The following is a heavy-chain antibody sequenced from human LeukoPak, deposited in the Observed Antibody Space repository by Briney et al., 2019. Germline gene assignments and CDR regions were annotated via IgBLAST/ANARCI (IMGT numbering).Heavy chain of an antibody. CDR2: IYPGDSDT. CDR3: ARHKWVVSFYYGMNV. J-gene: IGHJ6*02. CDR1: GYRFTSYW. Sequence: GESLKISCKCSGYRFTSYWIGWERQMPGKGLEWMGIIYPGDSDTRYSPSFQGQVTISADKSTSTAYLQWSGLKASDTAMYFCARHKWVVSFYYGMNVWGQGTTVIVSS. D-gene: IGHD2-15*01. V-gene: IGHV5-51*01.